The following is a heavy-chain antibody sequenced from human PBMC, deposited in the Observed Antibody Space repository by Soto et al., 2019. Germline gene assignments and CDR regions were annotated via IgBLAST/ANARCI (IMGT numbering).Heavy chain of an antibody. Sequence: GASVKVSCKASGYTFTSYGISWVRQAPGQGLEWMGWISAYNGNTNYAQKLQGRVTMTTDTSTSTADMELRSLRSDDTAVYYCARVLNDCLRGENYYYYYGMDVWGQGTTVTVSS. V-gene: IGHV1-18*01. CDR2: ISAYNGNT. CDR3: ARVLNDCLRGENYYYYYGMDV. J-gene: IGHJ6*02. CDR1: GYTFTSYG. D-gene: IGHD3-3*01.